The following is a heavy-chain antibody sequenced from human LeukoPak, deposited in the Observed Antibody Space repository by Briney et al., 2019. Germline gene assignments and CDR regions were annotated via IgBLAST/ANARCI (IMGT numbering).Heavy chain of an antibody. CDR1: GFTLSSYV. J-gene: IGHJ4*02. V-gene: IGHV3-30*04. CDR2: ISYDGSNK. D-gene: IGHD6-13*01. Sequence: GGSLRVSRVASGFTLSSYVMHGVRPARGRGLAWVAVISYDGSNKYYADSVKGRFTISRDNSKNTLYLQMNSLRAEDTAVYYCARGDSSSWYSPFDYWGQGTLVTVSS. CDR3: ARGDSSSWYSPFDY.